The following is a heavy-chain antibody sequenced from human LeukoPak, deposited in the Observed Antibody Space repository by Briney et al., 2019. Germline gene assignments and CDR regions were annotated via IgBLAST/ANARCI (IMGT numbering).Heavy chain of an antibody. V-gene: IGHV1-69*13. D-gene: IGHD2-2*01. Sequence: SVKVSCKASGYTFTGYYMHWVRQAPGQGLEWMGGIIPIFGTANYAQKFQGRVTITADESTSTAYMELSSLRSEDTAVYYCARGGDCSSTSCYAKSSWFDPWGQGTLVTVSS. CDR1: GYTFTGYY. CDR3: ARGGDCSSTSCYAKSSWFDP. J-gene: IGHJ5*02. CDR2: IIPIFGTA.